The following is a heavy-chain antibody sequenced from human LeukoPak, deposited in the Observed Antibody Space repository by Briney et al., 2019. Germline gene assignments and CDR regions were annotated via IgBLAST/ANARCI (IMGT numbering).Heavy chain of an antibody. CDR3: TTDALLGYCSSTSCYEADY. CDR2: IKSKTDGGTT. D-gene: IGHD2-2*01. CDR1: GFTFSNAW. J-gene: IGHJ4*02. V-gene: IGHV3-15*01. Sequence: PGGSLRLSCAASGFTFSNAWMSWVRQAPGKGLEWVGRIKSKTDGGTTDYAAPVKGRFTISRDDSKNTLYLQMNSLKTEDTAVYYCTTDALLGYCSSTSCYEADYWGQGTLVTVSS.